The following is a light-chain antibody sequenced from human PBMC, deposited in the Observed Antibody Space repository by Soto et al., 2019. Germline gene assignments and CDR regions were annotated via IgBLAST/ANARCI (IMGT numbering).Light chain of an antibody. CDR3: QQYGSSPWT. CDR2: GAS. V-gene: IGKV3-20*01. Sequence: EIVLTQSPGTLSLSPGERATLSCRASQSVNRNYLAWYQQKPGQAPRLLINGASSRATGIPDRFSGSGSGTDFTLTISRLEPEDFAVYYCQQYGSSPWTFGQGTKVEIK. J-gene: IGKJ1*01. CDR1: QSVNRNY.